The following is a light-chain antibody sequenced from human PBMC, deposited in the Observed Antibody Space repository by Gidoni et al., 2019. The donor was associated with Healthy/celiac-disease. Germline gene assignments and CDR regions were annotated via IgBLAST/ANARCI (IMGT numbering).Light chain of an antibody. J-gene: IGKJ2*01. CDR2: GAS. CDR3: QQYNNWPPYT. CDR1: QRVSSN. V-gene: IGKV3-15*01. Sequence: EIVMTQSPATLSVSPGERATLSCRASQRVSSNLAWYQQKPGQAPRPLIYGASTRATGIPARFSGSGSGTEVTLTISSLQSEDFAVYYCQQYNNWPPYTFGQGTKLEIK.